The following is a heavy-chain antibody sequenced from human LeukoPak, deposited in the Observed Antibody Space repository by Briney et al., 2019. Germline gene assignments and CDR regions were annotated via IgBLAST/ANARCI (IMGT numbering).Heavy chain of an antibody. Sequence: PGRSLRLSCAASGFTFSRYGMHWVRHAPGKGLEWVAVIWYDGSIKYYADSVKGRFTISKDNSKNTLYLQMNSLRAEDTAVYYCAKADEMNMDYWGQGTLVTVSS. CDR3: AKADEMNMDY. J-gene: IGHJ4*02. D-gene: IGHD2/OR15-2a*01. CDR2: IWYDGSIK. V-gene: IGHV3-33*06. CDR1: GFTFSRYG.